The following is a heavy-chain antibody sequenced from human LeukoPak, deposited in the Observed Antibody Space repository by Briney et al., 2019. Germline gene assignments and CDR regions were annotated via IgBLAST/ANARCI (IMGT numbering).Heavy chain of an antibody. Sequence: HPGGSLRLSCAAPGFTFSSYGMHWVRQAPGKGLEWVAVIWYDGSNKYYADSVKGRFTISRDNSKNTLYLQMHSLRAEDTAVYYCARLVGWGTWGQGTLDTVSS. D-gene: IGHD3-16*01. CDR3: ARLVGWGT. CDR2: IWYDGSNK. V-gene: IGHV3-33*01. J-gene: IGHJ5*02. CDR1: GFTFSSYG.